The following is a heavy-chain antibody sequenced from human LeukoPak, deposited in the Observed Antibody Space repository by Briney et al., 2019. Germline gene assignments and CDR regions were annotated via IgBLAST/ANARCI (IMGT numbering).Heavy chain of an antibody. Sequence: SETLSLTCTVSGGSISSSYWSWIRQPPGKELEWIAYIYYTGSTNYNPSLKSRVTISVDTSKNQFSLKLSSVTAADTAVYYCARGRTPFDYWGQGTLVTVSS. CDR1: GGSISSSY. CDR3: ARGRTPFDY. J-gene: IGHJ4*02. CDR2: IYYTGST. D-gene: IGHD1-14*01. V-gene: IGHV4-59*01.